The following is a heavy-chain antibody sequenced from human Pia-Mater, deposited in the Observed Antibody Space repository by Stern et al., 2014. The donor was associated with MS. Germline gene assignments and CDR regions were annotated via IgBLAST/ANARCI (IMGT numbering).Heavy chain of an antibody. CDR2: ISSSSSTI. CDR1: GFTFSSYS. D-gene: IGHD3-22*01. CDR3: ARDRRYYDSSGYPNWFDP. Sequence: EVHLVESGGGLVQPGGSLRLSCAASGFTFSSYSMNWVRQAPGKGLEWVSYISSSSSTIYYADSVKGRFTISRDNAKNALYLKMNSLRDEDTAVYYCARDRRYYDSSGYPNWFDPWGQGTLVTVSS. V-gene: IGHV3-48*02. J-gene: IGHJ5*02.